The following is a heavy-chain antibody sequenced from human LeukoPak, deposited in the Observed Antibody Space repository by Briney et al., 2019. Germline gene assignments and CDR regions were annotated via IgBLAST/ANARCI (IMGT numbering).Heavy chain of an antibody. CDR3: ARDWRSSTSCYEDNYYYYYMDV. Sequence: SETLSLTCTVSGGSISSYYWSWIRQPAGKGLEWIGRIYTSGSTNYNPSLKSRVTMSVDTSKNQFSLKLSSVTAADTAVYYCARDWRSSTSCYEDNYYYYYMDVWGKGTTVTISS. D-gene: IGHD2-2*01. V-gene: IGHV4-4*07. CDR1: GGSISSYY. CDR2: IYTSGST. J-gene: IGHJ6*03.